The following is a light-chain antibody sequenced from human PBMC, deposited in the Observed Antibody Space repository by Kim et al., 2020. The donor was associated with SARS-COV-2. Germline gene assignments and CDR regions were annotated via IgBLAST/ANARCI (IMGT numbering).Light chain of an antibody. V-gene: IGKV3-20*01. CDR2: GAS. J-gene: IGKJ4*01. Sequence: DIVLTQSPGTMSLSPGDTATLSCRASQTINHNYLAWYQQKPGQAPRRLIYGASSRATGIPDRFSGSASGTVFTLTISRLEPEDFALYYCQQYGNLPLTFGGGTKLEIK. CDR1: QTINHNY. CDR3: QQYGNLPLT.